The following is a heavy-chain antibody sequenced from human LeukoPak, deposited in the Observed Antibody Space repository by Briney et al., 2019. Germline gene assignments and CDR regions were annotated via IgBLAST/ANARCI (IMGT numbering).Heavy chain of an antibody. CDR1: GITFSSYA. J-gene: IGHJ1*01. Sequence: PGGSLRLSCAASGITFSSYAMSWVRQAPGKGLEWVSTIVGRGGITYYADSVKGRFTISRDNSKNTLYLQLNSLRAEDTAVYYCAKDDAWGRYKDWGQGTLVTVSS. V-gene: IGHV3-23*01. CDR2: IVGRGGIT. D-gene: IGHD3-16*01. CDR3: AKDDAWGRYKD.